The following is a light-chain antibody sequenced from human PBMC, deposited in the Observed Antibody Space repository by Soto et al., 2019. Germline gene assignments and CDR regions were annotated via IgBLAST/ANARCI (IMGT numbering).Light chain of an antibody. J-gene: IGKJ4*01. V-gene: IGKV1-5*01. Sequence: DIQMTQSPSTLSAFVGDRVTITCRANQSISNWLAWYQQRPGKAPNLLISDASSLQSGVPSRFSGSGYGREFTLSISNLQPDDLATYYCQQYNSSPLTFGGGTKVEIK. CDR1: QSISNW. CDR2: DAS. CDR3: QQYNSSPLT.